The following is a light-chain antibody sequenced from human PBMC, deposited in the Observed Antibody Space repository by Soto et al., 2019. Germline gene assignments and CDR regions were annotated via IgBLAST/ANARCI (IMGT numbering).Light chain of an antibody. Sequence: DIQMTPSPSSLSASVGDRVAITCRASQSISRYLNWYQQKPGKAPKLLIYAASSLQSGVPSRFSGSGSGTDFTLTISSLQPEDFATYYCQQSYTTPEYTFGQGTKLEIK. CDR3: QQSYTTPEYT. CDR2: AAS. J-gene: IGKJ2*01. CDR1: QSISRY. V-gene: IGKV1-39*01.